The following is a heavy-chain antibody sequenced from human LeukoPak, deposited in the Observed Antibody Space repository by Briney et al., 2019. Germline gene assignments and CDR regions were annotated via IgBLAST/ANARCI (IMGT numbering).Heavy chain of an antibody. CDR1: GFTFSSYS. CDR3: ARGFGYSYGYDY. V-gene: IGHV3-21*01. D-gene: IGHD5-18*01. J-gene: IGHJ4*02. Sequence: GGSLRLSCAASGFTFSSYSMNWVRQAPGKGLEWVSSTSSSSSYIYYADSVKGRFTISRDNAKNSLYLQMNSLRAEDTAVYYCARGFGYSYGYDYWGQGTLVTVSS. CDR2: TSSSSSYI.